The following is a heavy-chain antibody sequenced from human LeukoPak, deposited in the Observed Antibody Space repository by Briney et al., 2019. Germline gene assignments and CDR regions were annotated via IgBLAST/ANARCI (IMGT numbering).Heavy chain of an antibody. D-gene: IGHD1-20*01. CDR3: VKETGITGAGDC. J-gene: IGHJ4*02. CDR2: ISGSGGST. V-gene: IGHV3-23*01. CDR1: GFTFSSYG. Sequence: GSLRLSCAASGFTFSSYGMSWVRQAPGKGLEWVSTISGSGGSTYYADSVKGRFTISRDNSKNTLYLQMNSLRAEDTAVYYCVKETGITGAGDCWGQGTLVTVSS.